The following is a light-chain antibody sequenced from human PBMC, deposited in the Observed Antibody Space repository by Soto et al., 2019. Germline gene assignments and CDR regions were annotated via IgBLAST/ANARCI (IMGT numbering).Light chain of an antibody. CDR1: RDIDNY. CDR3: HQYDNRPFT. CDR2: EAS. Sequence: IQMTQSPSSLSASVGDRVTITCQASRDIDNYLNWYQQKPGKAPNLLIYEASNLETGVPLRFSGSRSATHFTLTISSLQPEDIVTYEGHQYDNRPFTFGQGTKLEIK. V-gene: IGKV1-33*01. J-gene: IGKJ2*01.